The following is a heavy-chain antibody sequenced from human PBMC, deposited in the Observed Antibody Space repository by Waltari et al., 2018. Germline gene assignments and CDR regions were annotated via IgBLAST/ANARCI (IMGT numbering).Heavy chain of an antibody. D-gene: IGHD3-22*01. J-gene: IGHJ4*02. Sequence: EVQLVESGGGLFQPGGSLGLSCAASGFTFSDFWMHWVRQVPGKGLVWVGRVSGDGTTTNYADSVKGRFTISRANAKNTVYLHINSLRAEDTAVYYCASGYYYSLFDSWGQGTLVTVSS. CDR3: ASGYYYSLFDS. V-gene: IGHV3-74*01. CDR1: GFTFSDFW. CDR2: VSGDGTTT.